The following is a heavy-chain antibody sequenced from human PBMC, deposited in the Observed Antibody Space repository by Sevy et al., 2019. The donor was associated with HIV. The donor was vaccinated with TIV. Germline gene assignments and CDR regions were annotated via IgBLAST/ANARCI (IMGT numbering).Heavy chain of an antibody. Sequence: GGSLRLSCAVSGFTFRSYWMSWVRQAPGKGLEWVAHIKVGGSEKYHVDSVKGRFTISRDNAKNSLFLQMNSLRVEDTAVYYCARDCSSTRCLWGLDVWGQGTAVTVSS. D-gene: IGHD2-2*01. J-gene: IGHJ6*02. CDR1: GFTFRSYW. CDR3: ARDCSSTRCLWGLDV. CDR2: IKVGGSEK. V-gene: IGHV3-7*03.